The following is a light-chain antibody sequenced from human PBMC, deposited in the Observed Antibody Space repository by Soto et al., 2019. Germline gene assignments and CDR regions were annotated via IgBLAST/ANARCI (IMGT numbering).Light chain of an antibody. CDR1: QTVTSN. J-gene: IGKJ2*01. CDR3: QRQEKGRPEFT. V-gene: IGKV3-15*01. Sequence: EIVMTQSPATLSVSVGERATLSCRASQTVTSNLPWYQQKPGQAPRLLIYGASNRATGIPARFSGSGSGTEFTLTISSRQYEDSEFEYSQRQEKGRPEFTFGQGTKLEIK. CDR2: GAS.